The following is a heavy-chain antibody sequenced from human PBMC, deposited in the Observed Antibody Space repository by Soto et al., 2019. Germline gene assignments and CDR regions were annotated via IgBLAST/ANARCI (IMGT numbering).Heavy chain of an antibody. J-gene: IGHJ3*01. CDR1: GFTFSTYS. V-gene: IGHV3-21*01. D-gene: IGHD1-1*01. CDR3: ARYDAFKAFDL. CDR2: ISSGSVYI. Sequence: PGGSLRLSXVGSGFTFSTYSINWVRQAPGKGLEWVSSISSGSVYIDFADSVKGRFTISRDDVTNSVSLQMDSLRVEDTGIYYCARYDAFKAFDLWGQGTMVTVS.